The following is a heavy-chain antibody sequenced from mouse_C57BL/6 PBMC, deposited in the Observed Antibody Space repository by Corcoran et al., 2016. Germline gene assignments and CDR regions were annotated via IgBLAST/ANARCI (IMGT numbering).Heavy chain of an antibody. Sequence: QVTLKESGPGILQPSQTLSLTCSFSGFSLSTFGMGVGWIRQPSGKGLEWLAHIWWDDDKYYNPALKSRLTISKDTSKNQVFLKIANVDTADTATYYCARSYYSNYSTWPGFAYWGQGTLVTVSA. CDR1: GFSLSTFGMG. V-gene: IGHV8-8*01. CDR3: ARSYYSNYSTWPGFAY. CDR2: IWWDDDK. J-gene: IGHJ3*01. D-gene: IGHD2-5*01.